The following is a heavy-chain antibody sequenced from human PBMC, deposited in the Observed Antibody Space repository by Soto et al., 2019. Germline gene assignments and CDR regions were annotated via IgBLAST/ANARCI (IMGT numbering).Heavy chain of an antibody. V-gene: IGHV3-23*01. D-gene: IGHD4-17*01. CDR2: ISGSGGST. J-gene: IGHJ3*01. Sequence: GVSQSLPCSASGFPFSDYYMSWIRPVPGKGLEWVSAISGSGGSTYYADSVKGRFTISRDNSKNTLYLQMNSLRAEDTAVYYCANAGTSAFDGWGQGTMVTVS. CDR3: ANAGTSAFDG. CDR1: GFPFSDYY.